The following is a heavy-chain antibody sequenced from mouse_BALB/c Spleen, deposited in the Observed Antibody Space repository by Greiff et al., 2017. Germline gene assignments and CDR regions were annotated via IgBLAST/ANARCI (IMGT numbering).Heavy chain of an antibody. V-gene: IGHV5-6-3*01. CDR3: ARDGGNYDY. CDR1: GFTFSSYG. J-gene: IGHJ2*01. D-gene: IGHD2-1*01. Sequence: VQLQQSGGGLVQPGGSLKLSCAASGFTFSSYGMSWVRQTPDKRLELVATINSNGGSTYYPDSVKGRFTISRDNAKNTLYLQMSSLKSEDTAMYYCARDGGNYDYWGQGTTLTVSS. CDR2: INSNGGST.